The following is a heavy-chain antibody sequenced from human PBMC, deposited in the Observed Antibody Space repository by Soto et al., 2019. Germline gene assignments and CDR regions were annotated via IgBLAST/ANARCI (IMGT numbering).Heavy chain of an antibody. D-gene: IGHD6-13*01. CDR3: ARWAAGTGNYYYYYGMDV. Sequence: PSETLSLTCTVSGGPVGSGTYYWSWIRQPPGKGLEWIGYIYYSGSTNYNPSLESRVTISVDTSKNQFSLKLSSATAADTAVYYCARWAAGTGNYYYYYGMDVSGQGTRVSVSS. CDR2: IYYSGST. CDR1: GGPVGSGTYY. J-gene: IGHJ6*02. V-gene: IGHV4-61*01.